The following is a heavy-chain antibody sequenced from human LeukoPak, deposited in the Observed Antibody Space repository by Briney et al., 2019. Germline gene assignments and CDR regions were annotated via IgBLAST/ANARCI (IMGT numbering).Heavy chain of an antibody. Sequence: GGSLSLSCAASGFTFSSYWMHWVRQIPGKGLVWVSRIKSDGSTIYADSVKGRFTISRDNAKNTVYLQMNSLRAEDTAIYYCARAVTYFYGSVTYDWFDPWGQGTLVTVSS. D-gene: IGHD3-10*01. CDR3: ARAVTYFYGSVTYDWFDP. V-gene: IGHV3-74*01. CDR1: GFTFSSYW. CDR2: IKSDGST. J-gene: IGHJ5*02.